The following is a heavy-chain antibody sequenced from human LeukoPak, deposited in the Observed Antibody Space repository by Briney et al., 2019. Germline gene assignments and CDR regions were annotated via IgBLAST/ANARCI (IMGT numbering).Heavy chain of an antibody. CDR1: GFTFSSYE. CDR3: ARIPRIATPGAYF. CDR2: ISSSGSTI. V-gene: IGHV3-48*03. D-gene: IGHD6-13*01. Sequence: GGSLRLSCAASGFTFSSYEMDWVRQAPGKGLEWVSYISSSGSTIYYADSVEGRFTISRDNAKNSLYLQMNSLRAEDTAVYYCARIPRIATPGAYFWGQGTLVTVSS. J-gene: IGHJ4*02.